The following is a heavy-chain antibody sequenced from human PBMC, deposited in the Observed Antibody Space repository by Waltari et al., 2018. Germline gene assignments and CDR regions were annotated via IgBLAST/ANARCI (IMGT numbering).Heavy chain of an antibody. CDR3: AKPPSIAAPPY. D-gene: IGHD6-6*01. CDR2: ISGSGGST. Sequence: EVQLLESGGGLVQPGGSLRLSCAASGFTFSSYAMSCVRQAPGKGREWFSAISGSGGSTYYADSVKGRFTISRDNSKNTLYLQMNSLGAEDTAVYYCAKPPSIAAPPYWGQGTLVTVSS. CDR1: GFTFSSYA. J-gene: IGHJ4*02. V-gene: IGHV3-23*01.